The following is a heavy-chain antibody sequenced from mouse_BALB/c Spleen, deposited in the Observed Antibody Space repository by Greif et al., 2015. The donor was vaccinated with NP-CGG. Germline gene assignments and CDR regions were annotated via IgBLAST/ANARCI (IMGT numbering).Heavy chain of an antibody. CDR2: IAPGSGST. J-gene: IGHJ1*01. Sequence: DLVKPGASVKLSCKASGYTFTSYWINWIKQRPGQGLEWIGRIAPGSGSTYYNEMFKGKATLTVDTSSSTAYIQLSSPSSEDSAVYFCARGYGSYWYFDVWGAGTTVTVSS. CDR3: ARGYGSYWYFDV. D-gene: IGHD2-14*01. CDR1: GYTFTSYW. V-gene: IGHV1S41*01.